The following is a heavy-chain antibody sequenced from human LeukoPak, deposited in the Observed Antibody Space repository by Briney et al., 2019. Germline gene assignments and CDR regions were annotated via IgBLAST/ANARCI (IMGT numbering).Heavy chain of an antibody. V-gene: IGHV1-69*05. CDR2: IIPIFGTA. CDR1: GGTFSRYA. CDR3: ARVGRMITFGGVIVNPRFDP. Sequence: SVKASCKASGGTFSRYAISWVRQAPGQGLEWRGGIIPIFGTADYAQKFQGRVTITTDESTSTAYMELSSLRSEDTAVYYCARVGRMITFGGVIVNPRFDPWGQGTLVTVSS. D-gene: IGHD3-16*02. J-gene: IGHJ5*02.